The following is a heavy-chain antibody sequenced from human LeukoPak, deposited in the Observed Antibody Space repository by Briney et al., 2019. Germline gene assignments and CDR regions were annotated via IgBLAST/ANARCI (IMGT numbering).Heavy chain of an antibody. Sequence: PSETLSLTCNVSGGSIRSSRYYWGWIRQPPGKGLEWIGSIYSSGSTYYNPSLKGRVTISIDTSKIQFSLRLTSVTAADTAVYYCASLFYDSSGYYPYYWGQGTLVTVSS. D-gene: IGHD3-22*01. CDR1: GGSIRSSRYY. J-gene: IGHJ4*02. CDR3: ASLFYDSSGYYPYY. V-gene: IGHV4-39*07. CDR2: IYSSGST.